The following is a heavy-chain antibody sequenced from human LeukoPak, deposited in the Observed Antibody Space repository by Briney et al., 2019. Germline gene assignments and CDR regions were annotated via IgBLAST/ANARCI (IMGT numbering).Heavy chain of an antibody. V-gene: IGHV3-9*01. CDR3: AKDLTGSGGNCDY. CDR2: ISWNSGSI. J-gene: IGHJ4*02. D-gene: IGHD2-15*01. Sequence: PGGSLRLSCAASGFTFSSYAMHWVRQAPGKGLEWVSGISWNSGSIGYADSVKGRFTISRDNAKNSLYLQMNSLRAEDTALYYCAKDLTGSGGNCDYWGQGTLVTVSS. CDR1: GFTFSSYA.